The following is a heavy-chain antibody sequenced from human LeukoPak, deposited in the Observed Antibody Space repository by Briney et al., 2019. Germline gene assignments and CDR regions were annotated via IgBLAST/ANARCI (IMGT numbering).Heavy chain of an antibody. J-gene: IGHJ4*02. CDR3: ARDRATGTGLFRDY. CDR2: IIPIFGTA. CDR1: GGTFSSYA. D-gene: IGHD1-1*01. V-gene: IGHV1-69*13. Sequence: ASVKVSCKASGGTFSSYAISWVRQAPGQGLEWMGGIIPIFGTANYAQKFQGRVTITADESTSTAYMELRSLRSDDTAVYYCARDRATGTGLFRDYWGQGTLVTVSS.